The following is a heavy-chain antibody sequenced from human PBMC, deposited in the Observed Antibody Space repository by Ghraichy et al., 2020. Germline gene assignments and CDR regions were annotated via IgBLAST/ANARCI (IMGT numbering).Heavy chain of an antibody. Sequence: ASVKVSCKASGYTFTSYDINWVRQATGQGLEWMGWMNPNSGNTGYAQEFQGRVTMSRNTSISTAYMELSSLRSEDTAVYYCARSITYSSSWQPLAGMDVWGQGTTVTVSS. D-gene: IGHD6-13*01. V-gene: IGHV1-8*01. CDR1: GYTFTSYD. CDR2: MNPNSGNT. J-gene: IGHJ6*02. CDR3: ARSITYSSSWQPLAGMDV.